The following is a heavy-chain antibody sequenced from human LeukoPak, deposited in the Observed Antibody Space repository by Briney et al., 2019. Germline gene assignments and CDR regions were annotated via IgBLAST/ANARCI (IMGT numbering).Heavy chain of an antibody. V-gene: IGHV1-2*04. Sequence: ASVKVSCKASGYTFTGYDIHWVRQAPGQGLEWMGRINPNNGGTTYAQKFQGWVTMTRDTSISTAYMELSRLRSDDTAVYYCARGSPGSYGEGFDYWGQGTLVTVSS. CDR3: ARGSPGSYGEGFDY. J-gene: IGHJ4*02. CDR2: INPNNGGT. D-gene: IGHD1-26*01. CDR1: GYTFTGYD.